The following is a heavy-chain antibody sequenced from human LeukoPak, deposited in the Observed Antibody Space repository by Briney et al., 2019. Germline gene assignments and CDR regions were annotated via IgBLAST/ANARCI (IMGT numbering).Heavy chain of an antibody. CDR1: XYXXTSYD. V-gene: IGHV1-8*01. CDR2: MNPNSGNT. CDR3: ARGLRDSSGREYIQD. D-gene: IGHD3-22*01. J-gene: IGHJ1*01. Sequence: GASVKVSCKASXYXXTSYDINWVRQATGQGLELMGWMNPNSGNTGYAQKFQGRVTMTRNTSISTADMELSSLRSEDTAVYYSARGLRDSSGREYIQDWGQGTLVTVSS.